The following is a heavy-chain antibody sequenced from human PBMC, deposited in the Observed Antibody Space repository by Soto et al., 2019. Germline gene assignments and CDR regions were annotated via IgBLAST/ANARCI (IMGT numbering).Heavy chain of an antibody. CDR3: ARGRETTVTILSGGMDV. CDR1: GGSFSGYY. V-gene: IGHV4-34*01. CDR2: INHSGST. D-gene: IGHD4-4*01. Sequence: SETLSLTCAVDGGSFSGYYWSWIRQPPGKGLEWIGEINHSGSTNYNPSLKSRVTISVDTSKNQFSLKLSSVTAADTAVYYCARGRETTVTILSGGMDVWGQGTTVTVSS. J-gene: IGHJ6*02.